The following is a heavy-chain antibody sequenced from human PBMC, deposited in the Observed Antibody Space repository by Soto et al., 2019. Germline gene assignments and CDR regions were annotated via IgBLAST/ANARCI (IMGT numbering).Heavy chain of an antibody. D-gene: IGHD2-2*01. CDR2: IYSGGST. CDR3: ARDSPTGPYCSSTSCYV. V-gene: IGHV3-66*01. CDR1: GFTVSSNY. J-gene: IGHJ4*02. Sequence: EVQLVESGGGLVQPGGSLRLSCAASGFTVSSNYISWVRQAPGKGLEWVSVIYSGGSTYYADSVKGRFTISRDNSKNTLYLQMNSLRAEDTAVYYCARDSPTGPYCSSTSCYVWGQGTLVTVSS.